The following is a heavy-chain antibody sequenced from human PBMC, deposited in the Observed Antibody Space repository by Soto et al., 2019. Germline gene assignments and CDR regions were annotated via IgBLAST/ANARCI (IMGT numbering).Heavy chain of an antibody. CDR2: IIPIFGTT. D-gene: IGHD2-15*01. Sequence: QVQLVQSGAEVKKPGSSVKVSCKASGGTFSSYAISWVRQAPGQGLEWMGGIIPIFGTTNYEQKFQGRVTITADESTSTATMELSSLRSEDTAMYYCARVVTVVKSFHYWYFDLWGRGTLVTVSS. CDR3: ARVVTVVKSFHYWYFDL. J-gene: IGHJ2*01. V-gene: IGHV1-69*12. CDR1: GGTFSSYA.